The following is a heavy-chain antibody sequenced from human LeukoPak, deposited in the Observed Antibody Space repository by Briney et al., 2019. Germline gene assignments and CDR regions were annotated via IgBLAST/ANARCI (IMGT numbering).Heavy chain of an antibody. D-gene: IGHD6-13*01. V-gene: IGHV1-2*02. Sequence: ASVKVSCKASGYTFTGYYMHWVRQAPGQGLERMGWINPNSGGTNYAQKFQGRVTMTRDTSISTAYMELSRLRSDDTAVYYCARGAAAGTFSWFDPWGQGTLVTVSS. J-gene: IGHJ5*02. CDR1: GYTFTGYY. CDR2: INPNSGGT. CDR3: ARGAAAGTFSWFDP.